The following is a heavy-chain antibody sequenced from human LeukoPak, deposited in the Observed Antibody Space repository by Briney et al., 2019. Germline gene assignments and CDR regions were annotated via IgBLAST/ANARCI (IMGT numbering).Heavy chain of an antibody. CDR3: AKDYDFWSGYLLA. CDR1: GFTFSSYG. CDR2: ISYDGSNK. J-gene: IGHJ5*02. D-gene: IGHD3-3*01. V-gene: IGHV3-30*18. Sequence: GGSLRLSCAASGFTFSSYGMHWVRQAPGKGLEWVAVISYDGSNKYYADSVKGRFTISRDNSKNTLYLQMNSLRAEDTAVYYCAKDYDFWSGYLLAWGQGTLVTVSS.